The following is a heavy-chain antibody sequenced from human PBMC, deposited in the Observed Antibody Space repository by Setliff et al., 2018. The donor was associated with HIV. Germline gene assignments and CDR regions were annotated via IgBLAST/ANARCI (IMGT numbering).Heavy chain of an antibody. CDR2: ISSSSYYI. V-gene: IGHV3-21*04. Sequence: GGSLRLSCVVSGLPFNEYPMAWVRQAPGKGLEWVSSISSSSYYIYYADSVKGRFTISRDNAKNSLFLQMNSLRAEDMALYYCVRDKWLVPDTFDIWGQGTMVTVSS. D-gene: IGHD6-19*01. J-gene: IGHJ3*02. CDR3: VRDKWLVPDTFDI. CDR1: GLPFNEYP.